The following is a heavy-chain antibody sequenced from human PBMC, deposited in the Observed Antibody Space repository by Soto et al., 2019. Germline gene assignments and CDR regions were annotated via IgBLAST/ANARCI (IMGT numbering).Heavy chain of an antibody. CDR2: IYHSGST. CDR1: GGSISSSNW. Sequence: TLSLTCAVSGGSISSSNWWSWVRQPPGKGLEWIGEIYHSGSTNYNPSLKSRVTISVDKSKNQFSLKLSSVTAADTAVYYCASSAYCGGDCYSSLNAFDIWGQGTMVTVSS. D-gene: IGHD2-21*02. V-gene: IGHV4-4*02. J-gene: IGHJ3*02. CDR3: ASSAYCGGDCYSSLNAFDI.